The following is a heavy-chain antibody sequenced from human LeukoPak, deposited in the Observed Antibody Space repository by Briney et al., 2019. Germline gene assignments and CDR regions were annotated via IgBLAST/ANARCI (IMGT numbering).Heavy chain of an antibody. V-gene: IGHV1-69*06. J-gene: IGHJ4*02. CDR3: AIWAVAGRFDY. D-gene: IGHD6-19*01. CDR1: GGTFSSYA. Sequence: SVKVSCKASGGTFSSYAISWVRQAPGQGLEWMGGIIPIFGTANYAQKFQGRVTITADKSTSTAYMQLSSLRSEYTAVYYCAIWAVAGRFDYWGQGTLVTVSS. CDR2: IIPIFGTA.